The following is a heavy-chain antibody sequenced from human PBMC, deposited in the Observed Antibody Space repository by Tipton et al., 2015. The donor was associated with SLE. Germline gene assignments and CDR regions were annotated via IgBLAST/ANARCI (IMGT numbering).Heavy chain of an antibody. CDR1: GGSIRSSNYY. V-gene: IGHV4-39*07. D-gene: IGHD4-11*01. Sequence: TLSLTCTVSGGSIRSSNYYWGWIRQPPGKGLEWIGRIYTNENTNYNPPLKSRVTTSVDTSKNHFSLKLISVTAADTAVYYCAREFLNPVTTVHYYFDLWGRGTLVTVSS. CDR2: IYTNENT. J-gene: IGHJ2*01. CDR3: AREFLNPVTTVHYYFDL.